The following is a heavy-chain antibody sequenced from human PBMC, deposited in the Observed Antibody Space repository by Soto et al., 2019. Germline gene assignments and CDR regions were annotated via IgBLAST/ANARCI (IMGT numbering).Heavy chain of an antibody. CDR2: ISSSSSYI. V-gene: IGHV3-21*01. CDR3: ARDLSNYYDSSGYPGFDY. D-gene: IGHD3-22*01. Sequence: PGGSLRLSCAASGFTFSSYSMNWVRQAPGKGLEWVSSISSSSSYIYYADSVKGRFTISRDNAKNSLYLQMNSLRAEDTAVYYCARDLSNYYDSSGYPGFDYWGQGTLVTVSS. J-gene: IGHJ4*02. CDR1: GFTFSSYS.